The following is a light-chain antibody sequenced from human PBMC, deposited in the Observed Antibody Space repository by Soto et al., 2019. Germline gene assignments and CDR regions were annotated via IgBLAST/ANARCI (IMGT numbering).Light chain of an antibody. V-gene: IGKV4-1*01. J-gene: IGKJ4*01. CDR1: QSVLYSSNNKNY. Sequence: DIVMTQSPDSLAVSLGERATINCKSSQSVLYSSNNKNYLAWYQQKPGQPPKLLIYWASARESGVPDRFTVSGSATDFALTISSLQAADVAVYYCQQYYTSPLTFGGGTKVEIK. CDR2: WAS. CDR3: QQYYTSPLT.